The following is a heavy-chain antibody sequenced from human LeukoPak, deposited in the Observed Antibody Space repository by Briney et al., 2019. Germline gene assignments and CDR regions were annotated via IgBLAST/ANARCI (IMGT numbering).Heavy chain of an antibody. CDR2: IWYDGSNK. CDR3: ARVSSILVVPAAKFDP. D-gene: IGHD2-2*01. J-gene: IGHJ5*02. Sequence: GGSLRLSCAASGFTFSSYGMHWVRQAPGKGLEWVAVIWYDGSNKYYADSVKGRFTISRDNSKNTLYLQMGSLRAEDTAVYYCARVSSILVVPAAKFDPWGQGTLVTVSS. CDR1: GFTFSSYG. V-gene: IGHV3-33*01.